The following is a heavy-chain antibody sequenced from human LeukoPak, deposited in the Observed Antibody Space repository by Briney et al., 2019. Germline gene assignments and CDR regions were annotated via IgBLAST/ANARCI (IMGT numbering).Heavy chain of an antibody. D-gene: IGHD2-15*01. CDR1: GGTFSSYA. CDR2: IIPIFGTA. V-gene: IGHV1-69*06. Sequence: GASVKVSCKASGGTFSSYAISWVRQAPGQGLEWMGGIIPIFGTANYAQKFQGRVTITADKSTSTAYMELSSLRSEDTAVYYCARDRAAGYCSGGSCYSWFDPWGQGTLVTVSS. J-gene: IGHJ5*02. CDR3: ARDRAAGYCSGGSCYSWFDP.